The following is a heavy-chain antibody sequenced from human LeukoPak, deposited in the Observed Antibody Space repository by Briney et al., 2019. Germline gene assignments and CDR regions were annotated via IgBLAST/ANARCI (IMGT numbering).Heavy chain of an antibody. CDR3: ARDLLAYSYGSDAFDI. D-gene: IGHD5-18*01. CDR2: ISANNEYT. V-gene: IGHV1-18*01. J-gene: IGHJ3*02. Sequence: ASVKVSCKTSGYTFTTNGISWVRQAPGQGLEWMGWISANNEYTKYAQKFQDRAVMTTDTSTSTAYMELRSLRSDDTAVYCCARDLLAYSYGSDAFDIWGQGTMVTVSS. CDR1: GYTFTTNG.